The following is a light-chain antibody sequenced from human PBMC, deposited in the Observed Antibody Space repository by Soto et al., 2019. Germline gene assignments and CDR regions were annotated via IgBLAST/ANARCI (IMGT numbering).Light chain of an antibody. Sequence: EIVMTQFPATLSVSPGERVTLSSRASQSFTNNLAWYQQKPGQAPRLIIYGVSTRATDIPDRFSGSGSGTECTLTISSLQSEDLAVYYCQQYNNWPRTLGQGTRLEIK. CDR1: QSFTNN. CDR3: QQYNNWPRT. J-gene: IGKJ5*01. V-gene: IGKV3-15*01. CDR2: GVS.